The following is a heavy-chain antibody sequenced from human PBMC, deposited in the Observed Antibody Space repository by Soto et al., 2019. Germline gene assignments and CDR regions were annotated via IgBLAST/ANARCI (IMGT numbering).Heavy chain of an antibody. V-gene: IGHV4-34*01. CDR2: INQSGST. D-gene: IGHD6-13*01. CDR3: ARGRTSGKNSSWYFNSVWWFDP. J-gene: IGHJ5*02. CDR1: GGSFSGYY. Sequence: QVQLQQWGAGLLKPSETLSLTCAVYGGSFSGYYWSWIRQPPGKGLEWIGEINQSGSTNYNPSLKSRVTISVDTSKNQFSLKLSSVTAADTAVYYCARGRTSGKNSSWYFNSVWWFDPWGQGTLVTVSS.